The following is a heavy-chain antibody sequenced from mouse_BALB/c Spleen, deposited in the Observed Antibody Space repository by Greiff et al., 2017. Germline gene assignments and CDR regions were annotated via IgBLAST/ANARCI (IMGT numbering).Heavy chain of an antibody. J-gene: IGHJ1*01. V-gene: IGHV6-6*02. CDR3: TPYGNWYFDV. CDR1: GFTFSNYW. Sequence: DVKLVESGGGLVQPGGSMKLSCVASGFTFSNYWMNWVRQSPEKGLEWVAEIRLKSNNYATHYAESVKGRFTISRDDSKSSVYLQMNNLRAEDTGIYFCTPYGNWYFDVWGAGTTVTVSS. D-gene: IGHD2-1*01. CDR2: IRLKSNNYAT.